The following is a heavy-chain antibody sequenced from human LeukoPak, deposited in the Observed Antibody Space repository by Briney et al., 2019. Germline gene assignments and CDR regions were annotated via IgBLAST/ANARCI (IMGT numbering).Heavy chain of an antibody. CDR2: IYYSGST. V-gene: IGHV4-31*03. J-gene: IGHJ6*03. D-gene: IGHD5-18*01. CDR1: GGSISSGGYY. Sequence: SETLSLTSSVSGGSISSGGYYWRWIRQQPGKGLEWIGYIYYSGSTYYNPSLKSRVTISVDTSKNQFSLKLSSVTAADTAVYYCAREEGGGRGYSYYYYYYMDVWGKGTTVTVSS. CDR3: AREEGGGRGYSYYYYYYMDV.